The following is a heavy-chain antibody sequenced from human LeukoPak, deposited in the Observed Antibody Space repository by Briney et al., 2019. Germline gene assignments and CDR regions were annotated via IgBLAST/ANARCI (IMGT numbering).Heavy chain of an antibody. J-gene: IGHJ3*02. Sequence: GGSLRLSCAASGLTFTKAWMTLVRQAPGEGLEWVGRIKSNTDGATTDYAAPGKGRFTISRDDSKNTLYLQMNSLKTEDTAVYYCTTNPYDKSGYHNWGQGTMGTVSS. V-gene: IGHV3-15*01. D-gene: IGHD3-22*01. CDR3: TTNPYDKSGYHN. CDR2: IKSNTDGATT. CDR1: GLTFTKAW.